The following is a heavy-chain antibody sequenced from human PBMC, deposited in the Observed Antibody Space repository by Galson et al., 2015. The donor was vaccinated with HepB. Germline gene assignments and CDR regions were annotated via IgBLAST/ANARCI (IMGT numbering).Heavy chain of an antibody. CDR3: AKDQSATRGRHAGFDY. V-gene: IGHV3-23*01. D-gene: IGHD3-10*01. CDR1: GFTFSSYA. Sequence: SLRLSCAASGFTFSSYAMSWVRQAPGKGLEWVSTISGRNGITYYADYADPVKGRFTISRDESKNTLYLQMNSLRVEDTAVYYCAKDQSATRGRHAGFDYWGQGTLVTVSS. J-gene: IGHJ4*02. CDR2: ISGRNGIT.